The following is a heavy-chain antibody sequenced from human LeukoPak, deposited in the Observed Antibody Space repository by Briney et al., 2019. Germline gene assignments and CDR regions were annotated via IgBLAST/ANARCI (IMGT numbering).Heavy chain of an antibody. J-gene: IGHJ6*02. CDR2: IYYSGST. CDR3: ARVGRYNWNSLGWYYYYYGMDV. Sequence: SETLSLTCTVSGGSISSGGYYWSWIRQHPGRGREWIGYIYYSGSTYYNPSLKSRVTISVDTSKNQFSLKLSSVTAADTAVYYCARVGRYNWNSLGWYYYYYGMDVWGQGTTVTVSS. V-gene: IGHV4-31*03. CDR1: GGSISSGGYY. D-gene: IGHD1-20*01.